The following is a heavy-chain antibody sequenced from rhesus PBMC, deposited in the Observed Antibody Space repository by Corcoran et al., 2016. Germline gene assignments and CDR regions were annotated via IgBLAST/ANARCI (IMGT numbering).Heavy chain of an antibody. CDR3: AKGVVSYWYFDL. V-gene: IGHV5-2*01. CDR1: GYSFTSYW. Sequence: EVQLVQSGPEVKRPGESLKISCKTSGYSFTSYWITWVRQMSGKGLEWMGAIDPSDSDTRYSPSFEGQFTSTADKSISTTSLQWSSLKASDSATYYCAKGVVSYWYFDLWGPGTPITISS. CDR2: IDPSDSDT. D-gene: IGHD2-39*02. J-gene: IGHJ2*01.